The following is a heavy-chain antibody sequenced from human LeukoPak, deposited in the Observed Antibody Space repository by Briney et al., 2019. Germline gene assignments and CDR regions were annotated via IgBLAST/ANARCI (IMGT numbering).Heavy chain of an antibody. Sequence: SETLSLTCAVYGGSFSGYYWSWVRQPPGKGLEWIGEINHSGSTNYNPSLKSRVTISVDTSKNQFSLKLSSVTAADTAVYYCARAKKRWGLLSLDYWGQGTLVTVSS. CDR3: ARAKKRWGLLSLDY. CDR1: GGSFSGYY. V-gene: IGHV4-34*01. D-gene: IGHD1-26*01. CDR2: INHSGST. J-gene: IGHJ4*02.